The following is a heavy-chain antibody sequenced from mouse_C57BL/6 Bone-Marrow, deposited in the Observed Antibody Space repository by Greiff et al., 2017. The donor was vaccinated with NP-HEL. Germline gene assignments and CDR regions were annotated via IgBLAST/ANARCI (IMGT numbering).Heavy chain of an antibody. V-gene: IGHV5-17*01. CDR1: GFTFSDYG. Sequence: EVNVVESGGGLVKPGGSLKLSCAASGFTFSDYGMHWVRQAPEKGLEWVAYISSGSSTIYYADTVKGRFTISRDNAKNTLFLQMTSLRSEDTAMYYCARRMDDGYYYFDYWGQGTTLTVSS. CDR3: ARRMDDGYYYFDY. CDR2: ISSGSSTI. J-gene: IGHJ2*01. D-gene: IGHD2-3*01.